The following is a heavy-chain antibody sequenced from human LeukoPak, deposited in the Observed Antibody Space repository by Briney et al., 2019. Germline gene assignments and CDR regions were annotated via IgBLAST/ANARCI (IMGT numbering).Heavy chain of an antibody. CDR2: IATNGFT. V-gene: IGHV3-69-1*01. D-gene: IGHD6-19*01. J-gene: IGHJ4*02. Sequence: PGGSLRLSCAASGFTFSDYYMTWIRQAPGKGLECLSYIATNGFTYYTDSVKGRFTISRDNSKNTLYLQMNSLRVEDTAVYYCARDQWLAGMIDFWGQGTLVTVSS. CDR3: ARDQWLAGMIDF. CDR1: GFTFSDYY.